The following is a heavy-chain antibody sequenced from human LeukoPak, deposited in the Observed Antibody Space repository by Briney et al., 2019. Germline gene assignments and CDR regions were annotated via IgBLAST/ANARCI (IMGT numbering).Heavy chain of an antibody. J-gene: IGHJ4*02. V-gene: IGHV3-23*01. CDR1: GFTFSSYA. CDR2: ISRSGGST. D-gene: IGHD3-22*01. CDR3: AKARHPYYDSSGYLDY. Sequence: GGSLRLSCAASGFTFSSYAMSWVRQAPGKGLEWVSAISRSGGSTYYPDSVKGRFTISRDNSKNTLYLQMNSLRAEDTAVYYCAKARHPYYDSSGYLDYWGQGTLVTVSS.